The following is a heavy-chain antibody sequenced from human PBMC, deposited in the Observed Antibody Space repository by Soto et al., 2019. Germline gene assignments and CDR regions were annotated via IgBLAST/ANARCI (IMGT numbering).Heavy chain of an antibody. D-gene: IGHD1-26*01. V-gene: IGHV3-23*01. CDR2: ISGSGGSS. CDR3: AKTPSGSYYPNWFDP. CDR1: GFTFSSYA. Sequence: GGSLRLSFAASGFTFSSYARSWVRQAPGKGLEWVSAISGSGGSSYYADSVKGRFTISRDNSKNTLYLQMNSLRAEDTAVYYCAKTPSGSYYPNWFDPWGPGTLVTVSS. J-gene: IGHJ5*02.